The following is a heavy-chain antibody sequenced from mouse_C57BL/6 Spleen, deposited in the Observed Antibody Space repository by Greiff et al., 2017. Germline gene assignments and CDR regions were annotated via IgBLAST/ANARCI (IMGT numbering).Heavy chain of an antibody. CDR2: ISNGGGST. V-gene: IGHV5-12*01. CDR3: ARGYYASTGFAY. Sequence: EVKLVESGGGLVQPGGSLKLSCAASGFTFSDYYMYWVRQTPEKRLEWVAYISNGGGSTYYPDTVKCRFTISRDNAKNTLYLQMSRLKSEDTAMYYCARGYYASTGFAYWGQGTLVTVSA. CDR1: GFTFSDYY. J-gene: IGHJ3*01. D-gene: IGHD1-1*01.